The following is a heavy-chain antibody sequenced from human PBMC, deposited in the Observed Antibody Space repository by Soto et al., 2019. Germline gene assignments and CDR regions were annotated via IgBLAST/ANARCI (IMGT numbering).Heavy chain of an antibody. V-gene: IGHV2-5*02. CDR3: AHRQRTVYFDY. D-gene: IGHD4-17*01. J-gene: IGHJ4*02. CDR2: TYWDDDK. CDR1: GFSLSTSGVG. Sequence: QITMKESGPPLVKPRQTLTLTCTFSGFSLSTSGVGVGWIRQPPGKALEWLALTYWDDDKRYSPSLKSRLTITKDTSKNQVVLTMTNMDPVDTATYYCAHRQRTVYFDYWGQGTLVTVSS.